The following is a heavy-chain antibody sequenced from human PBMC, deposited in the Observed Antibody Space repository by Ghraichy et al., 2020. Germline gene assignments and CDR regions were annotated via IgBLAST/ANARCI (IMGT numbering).Heavy chain of an antibody. Sequence: SETLSLTCTVSGGSISSSTHYWGWVRQPPGKGLEWIGSFYYRGSTYYNPSLKSRVTISVDTSKNQFSLKLSSVTAADMAVYYCARGHSGYDKNWFDPWGQGTLVTVSS. CDR2: FYYRGST. V-gene: IGHV4-39*01. CDR1: GGSISSSTHY. CDR3: ARGHSGYDKNWFDP. J-gene: IGHJ5*02. D-gene: IGHD5-12*01.